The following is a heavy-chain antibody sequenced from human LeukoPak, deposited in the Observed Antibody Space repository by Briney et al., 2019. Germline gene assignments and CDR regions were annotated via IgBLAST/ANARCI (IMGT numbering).Heavy chain of an antibody. D-gene: IGHD3-22*01. CDR3: ARRDSSGYYSGLDY. CDR2: INPNSGGT. Sequence: VASVKVSCKASGYTFTGYYMHWVRQAPGQGLEWMGWINPNSGGTNYAQKFQGRVTMTRDMPTSTVYMELSSLRSEDTAVYYCARRDSSGYYSGLDYWGQGTLVTVSS. J-gene: IGHJ4*02. V-gene: IGHV1-2*02. CDR1: GYTFTGYY.